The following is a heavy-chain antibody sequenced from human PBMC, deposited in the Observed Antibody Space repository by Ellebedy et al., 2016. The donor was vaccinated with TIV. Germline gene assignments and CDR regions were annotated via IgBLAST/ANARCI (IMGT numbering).Heavy chain of an antibody. Sequence: SETLSLTCRVSGGSLSSSGYYWAWFRQPPGKGLAWIGSFFYSGRTSYSPSLERRVTILGDKSRNQFSLSLNSVTAADTAVYFCAREPPGYSSGWPDWGQGILVTVSP. D-gene: IGHD6-19*01. J-gene: IGHJ4*02. CDR1: GGSLSSSGYY. CDR2: FFYSGRT. V-gene: IGHV4-39*07. CDR3: AREPPGYSSGWPD.